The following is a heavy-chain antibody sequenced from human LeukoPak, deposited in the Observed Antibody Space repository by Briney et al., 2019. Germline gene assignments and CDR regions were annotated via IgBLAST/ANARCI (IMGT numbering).Heavy chain of an antibody. J-gene: IGHJ3*02. CDR3: ARARSRKGAFDI. D-gene: IGHD6-6*01. V-gene: IGHV3-30*16. CDR1: GFTFSIYA. CDR2: ISYDGSNK. Sequence: GGSLRLSCAPSGFTFSIYAMHWVRQAPGKGLGWVAVISYDGSNKYYADSVKGRFTISRDNSKNTLYLQMNSLRAEDTAVYYCARARSRKGAFDIWGQGTMVTVSS.